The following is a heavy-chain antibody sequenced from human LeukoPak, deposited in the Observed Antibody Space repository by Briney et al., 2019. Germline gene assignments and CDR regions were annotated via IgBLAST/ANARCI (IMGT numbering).Heavy chain of an antibody. CDR3: ARGYYDSSGYWPNYYYYYGMDV. D-gene: IGHD3-22*01. J-gene: IGHJ6*02. CDR2: INHSGST. CDR1: GGSFSGYY. Sequence: KPSETLSLTCAVYGGSFSGYYWSWIRQPPGKGLEWIGEINHSGSTNYNPSLKSRVTTSVDTSKNQFSLKLSSVTAADTAVYYCARGYYDSSGYWPNYYYYYGMDVWGQGTTVTVSS. V-gene: IGHV4-34*01.